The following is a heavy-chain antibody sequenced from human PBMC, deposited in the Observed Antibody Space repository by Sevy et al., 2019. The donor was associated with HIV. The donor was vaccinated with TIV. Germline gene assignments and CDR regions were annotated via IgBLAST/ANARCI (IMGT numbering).Heavy chain of an antibody. V-gene: IGHV3-53*01. Sequence: GGSLRLSCAASGFTVSSNYMSWVRQAPGKGLEWLSVIFRSGNTQYADSVKGRFTISRDSSKNTLYFQMNNLGPEDTAVYYCARGSGLYYFDFWGRGTLVTVSS. CDR2: IFRSGNT. CDR3: ARGSGLYYFDF. CDR1: GFTVSSNY. J-gene: IGHJ4*02. D-gene: IGHD3-3*01.